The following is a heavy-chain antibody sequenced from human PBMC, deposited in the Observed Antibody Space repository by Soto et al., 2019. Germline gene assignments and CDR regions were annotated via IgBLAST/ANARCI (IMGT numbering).Heavy chain of an antibody. J-gene: IGHJ4*02. V-gene: IGHV1-69*06. D-gene: IGHD1-26*01. CDR2: IIPIFDTA. CDR3: AKLFLVAKWTPTFFDY. CDR1: GGTFSSHA. Sequence: SVKFSCKASGGTFSSHAVRWVRQSPGRGLEWMGGIIPIFDTANYAQKFLGRVTINADKSKNTLYLQMNSLRAEDTAVYYCAKLFLVAKWTPTFFDYWGQGTLVAVSS.